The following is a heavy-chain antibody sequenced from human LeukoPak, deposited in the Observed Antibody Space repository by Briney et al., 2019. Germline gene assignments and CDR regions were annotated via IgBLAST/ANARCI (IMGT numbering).Heavy chain of an antibody. CDR3: ARSYSNHLFGMDV. D-gene: IGHD4-11*01. CDR2: LYSGGNS. Sequence: QTGGSLRLSCAASGFTVSSYYMTWVRQAPGKGLEWVSVLYSGGNSYYADSVKGRVAISRDNSKNTVFLQMNSVRAEDTAVYYCARSYSNHLFGMDVWGQGTTVTVSS. CDR1: GFTVSSYY. V-gene: IGHV3-66*01. J-gene: IGHJ6*02.